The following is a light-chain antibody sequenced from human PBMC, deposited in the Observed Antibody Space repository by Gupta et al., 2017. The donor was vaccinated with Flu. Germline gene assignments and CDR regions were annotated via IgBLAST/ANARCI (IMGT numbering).Light chain of an antibody. Sequence: SSALTQPPSVSVSPGQTASITCSGDKLGDKYACWYQQKPGQPPVLVIYKDSKRPSATPGRFSCSYSATTATLTIGGTQARDDDDYYCQAWDSSTVVFGGGTKLTVL. CDR3: QAWDSSTVV. CDR2: KDS. CDR1: KLGDKY. J-gene: IGLJ2*01. V-gene: IGLV3-1*01.